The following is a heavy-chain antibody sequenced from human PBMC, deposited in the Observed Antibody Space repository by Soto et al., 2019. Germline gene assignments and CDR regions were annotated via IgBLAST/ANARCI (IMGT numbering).Heavy chain of an antibody. V-gene: IGHV3-7*03. CDR2: IKQDGSEK. J-gene: IGHJ6*02. D-gene: IGHD5-12*01. Sequence: GGSLRLSCAASGFTFSSYWMSWVRQAPGKGLEWVANIKQDGSEKYYVDSVKGRFTISRDNAKNSLYLQMNSLRAEDTAVYYCARGEGVATMPGPRYYYGMDVWGQGTTVTVSS. CDR1: GFTFSSYW. CDR3: ARGEGVATMPGPRYYYGMDV.